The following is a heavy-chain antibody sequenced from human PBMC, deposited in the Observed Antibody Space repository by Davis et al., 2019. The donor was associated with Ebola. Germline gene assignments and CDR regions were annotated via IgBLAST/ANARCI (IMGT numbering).Heavy chain of an antibody. D-gene: IGHD6-6*01. Sequence: ASVKVSCNASAYTFSNDYIHWVRHAPGQGLEWMGIINPSGGSTRYAQKFQGRVTMTRDTSTSTVYMELSSLRSEDTAVYYCARGQYRSPTGGMDVWGQGTTVTVSS. CDR3: ARGQYRSPTGGMDV. CDR2: INPSGGST. V-gene: IGHV1-46*01. CDR1: AYTFSNDY. J-gene: IGHJ6*02.